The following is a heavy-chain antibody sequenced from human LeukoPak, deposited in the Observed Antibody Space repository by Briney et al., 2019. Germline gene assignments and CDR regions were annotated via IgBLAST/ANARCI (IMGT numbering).Heavy chain of an antibody. CDR3: AGGYGY. CDR1: GFTFSTYW. D-gene: IGHD5-18*01. V-gene: IGHV3-74*01. CDR2: IDRDGTNT. Sequence: GGSLRLSCEASGFTFSTYWMHWVRQTPGKGLVWVSRIDRDGTNTNYADSVKGRFTISRDSAKNTLYLQMDSLAAEDTAVYYCAGGYGYWGQGTLVTVSS. J-gene: IGHJ4*02.